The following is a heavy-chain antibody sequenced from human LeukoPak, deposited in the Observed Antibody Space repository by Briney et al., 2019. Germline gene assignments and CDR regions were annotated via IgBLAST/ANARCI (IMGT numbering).Heavy chain of an antibody. V-gene: IGHV3-23*01. CDR1: GFTFSSFSSYA. CDR3: ARDASSGWADPDY. CDR2: IGATGGNT. Sequence: GGSLRLSCAASGFTFSSFSSYAMTWVRQAPGKGLGWVSSIGATGGNTYYADSVKGRFTISRDNSKNTLYLQMNSLRAEDTAVYYCARDASSGWADPDYWGQGTLVTVSS. J-gene: IGHJ4*02. D-gene: IGHD6-19*01.